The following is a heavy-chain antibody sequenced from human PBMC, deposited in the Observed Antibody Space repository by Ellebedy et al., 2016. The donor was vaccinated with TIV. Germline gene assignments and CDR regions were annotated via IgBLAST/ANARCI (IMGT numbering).Heavy chain of an antibody. CDR1: GGSMRSYY. Sequence: MPSETLSLTCTVSGGSMRSYYWGWIRQPPGKGLEYIGYIYYSGDTYYSSSLKNRVTISVDASKNQFSLMVTSVTSADTAVYYCARVLSRWLVYFDYWGQGALVTVSS. CDR2: IYYSGDT. CDR3: ARVLSRWLVYFDY. J-gene: IGHJ4*02. D-gene: IGHD6-19*01. V-gene: IGHV4-59*01.